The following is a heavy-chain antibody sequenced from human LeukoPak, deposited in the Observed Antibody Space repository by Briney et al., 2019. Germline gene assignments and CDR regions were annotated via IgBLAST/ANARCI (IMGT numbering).Heavy chain of an antibody. D-gene: IGHD5-12*01. J-gene: IGHJ6*03. CDR1: GGTFSSYA. CDR2: IIPIFGTA. Sequence: SVKVSCKASGGTFSSYAISWVRQAPGQGLEWMGGIIPIFGTANYAQKFQGRVTITADESTSTAYMELSSLRSEDTAVYYCATHSSGYDYYYYMDVWGKGTTVTISS. CDR3: ATHSSGYDYYYYMDV. V-gene: IGHV1-69*13.